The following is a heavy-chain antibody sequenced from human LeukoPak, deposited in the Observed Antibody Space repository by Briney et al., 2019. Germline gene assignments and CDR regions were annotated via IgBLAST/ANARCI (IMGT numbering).Heavy chain of an antibody. D-gene: IGHD3-22*01. CDR2: IYTSGST. Sequence: SQTLSLTCTVSGGSISSGSHYWSWIRQPAGKGLEWIGRIYTSGSTNYNPSLKSRVTISVDTSKNQFSLKLSSVTAADTAVYYCARGGKDSSGPSPFTTRGQFDYWGQGTLVTVSS. J-gene: IGHJ4*02. CDR3: ARGGKDSSGPSPFTTRGQFDY. CDR1: GGSISSGSHY. V-gene: IGHV4-61*02.